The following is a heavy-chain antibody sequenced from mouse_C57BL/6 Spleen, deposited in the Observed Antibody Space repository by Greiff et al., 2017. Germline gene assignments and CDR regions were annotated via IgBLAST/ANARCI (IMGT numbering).Heavy chain of an antibody. V-gene: IGHV1-54*01. CDR1: GYAFTNYL. CDR2: INPGSGGT. D-gene: IGHD2-3*01. CDR3: ARFDGYSGVAY. Sequence: VQLQQSGAELVRPGTSVKVSCKASGYAFTNYLIEWVKQRPGQGLEWIGVINPGSGGTNYNEKFKGKATLTADKSSSTAYMQLSSLTSEDSAVYFCARFDGYSGVAYWGQGTLVTVSA. J-gene: IGHJ3*01.